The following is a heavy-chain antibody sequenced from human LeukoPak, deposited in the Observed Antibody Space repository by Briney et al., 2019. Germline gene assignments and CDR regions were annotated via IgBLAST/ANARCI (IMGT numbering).Heavy chain of an antibody. V-gene: IGHV3-74*01. CDR3: ATYSGGYLAFDY. J-gene: IGHJ4*02. CDR1: GFTFSSYW. Sequence: GGSLRLSCAASGFTFSSYWMHWVRQAPGKGLVWVSRINSDGSSTSYADSVKGRFTISRDNAKNTLYLQMNSLRAEDTAVYYCATYSGGYLAFDYWGQGTLVTVSS. D-gene: IGHD1-26*01. CDR2: INSDGSST.